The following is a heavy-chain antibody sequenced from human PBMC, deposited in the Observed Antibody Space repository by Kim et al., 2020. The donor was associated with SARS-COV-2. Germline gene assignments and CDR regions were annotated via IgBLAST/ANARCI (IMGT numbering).Heavy chain of an antibody. CDR2: ISSGGDT. CDR1: GFTVSRNY. D-gene: IGHD3-10*01. CDR3: ACGGAPGFYRVSLNS. J-gene: IGHJ1*01. V-gene: IGHV3-53*01. Sequence: GGSLRLSCAVSGFTVSRNYVSWVRQAPGKGLEWVSTISSGGDTNSADSVEGRFTISRDNSKNKLILQMNSLRVEDTARYNCACGGAPGFYRVSLNSWGPG.